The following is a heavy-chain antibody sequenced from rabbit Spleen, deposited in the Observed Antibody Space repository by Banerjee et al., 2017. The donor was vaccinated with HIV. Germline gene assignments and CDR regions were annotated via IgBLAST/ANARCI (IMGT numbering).Heavy chain of an antibody. Sequence: EESGGGLVQPEGSLTLTCTASGFTFSTYWICWVRQAPGKGLEWIGCIDTGSDRTYYATWAKGRFTVSKTSSTTVTLQMTSLTAADTATYFCARGRSSVVYDYFTLWGQGTLVTVS. CDR1: GFTFSTYW. CDR2: IDTGSDRT. J-gene: IGHJ4*01. D-gene: IGHD1-1*01. CDR3: ARGRSSVVYDYFTL. V-gene: IGHV1S45*01.